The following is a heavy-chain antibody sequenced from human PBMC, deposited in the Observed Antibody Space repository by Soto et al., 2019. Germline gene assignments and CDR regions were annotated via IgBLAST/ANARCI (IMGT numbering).Heavy chain of an antibody. J-gene: IGHJ5*02. V-gene: IGHV3-23*01. CDR2: ISGSGGST. Sequence: ESVGGLVQPGGSLRLSCAASGFTFSSYAMTWVRQAPGKGLEWVSVISGSGGSTYYADSVKGRFTISRDNSKNMFYLEMNSLRAEDTAAYYCAKGITMLVVVIKTWGQGTLVSVSS. CDR1: GFTFSSYA. D-gene: IGHD3-22*01. CDR3: AKGITMLVVVIKT.